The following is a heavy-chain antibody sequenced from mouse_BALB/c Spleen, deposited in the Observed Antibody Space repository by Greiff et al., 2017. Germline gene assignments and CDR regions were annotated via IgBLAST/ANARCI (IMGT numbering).Heavy chain of an antibody. Sequence: EVQGVESGGGLVQPGGSRKLSCAASGFTFSSFGMHWVRQAPEKGLEWVAYISSGSSTIYYADTVKGRFTISRDNPKNTLFLQMTSLRSEDTAMYYCARYDYAPYYAMDYWGQGTSVTVSS. J-gene: IGHJ4*01. CDR2: ISSGSSTI. CDR1: GFTFSSFG. CDR3: ARYDYAPYYAMDY. V-gene: IGHV5-17*02. D-gene: IGHD2-4*01.